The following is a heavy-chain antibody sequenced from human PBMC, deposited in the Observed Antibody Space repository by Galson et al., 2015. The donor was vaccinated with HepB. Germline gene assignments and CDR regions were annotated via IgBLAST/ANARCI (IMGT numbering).Heavy chain of an antibody. D-gene: IGHD3-16*01. CDR2: IYYSGST. V-gene: IGHV4-59*01. J-gene: IGHJ4*02. CDR1: GGSISTYY. Sequence: ETLSLTCTVSGGSISTYYGSWIRQPPGKGLEWIEYIYYSGSTNYNPSLKSRVTMSVDTSKNQFSLKLSSVTAADTAVYYCARGSPGGARKPIDYWGQGTLVTVSS. CDR3: ARGSPGGARKPIDY.